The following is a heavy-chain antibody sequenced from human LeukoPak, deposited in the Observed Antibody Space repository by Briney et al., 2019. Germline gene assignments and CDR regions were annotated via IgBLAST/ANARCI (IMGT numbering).Heavy chain of an antibody. D-gene: IGHD2-2*01. V-gene: IGHV1-18*01. CDR1: GYTFTSYG. CDR3: ARDIVVVPAAKVNWFDP. CDR2: ISAYNGNT. Sequence: ASVKVSCKASGYTFTSYGISWVRQAPGQGLEWMGWISAYNGNTNYAQKLQGRVTMTTDTSTSTAYMELSSLRSEDTAVYYCARDIVVVPAAKVNWFDPWGQGTLVTVSS. J-gene: IGHJ5*02.